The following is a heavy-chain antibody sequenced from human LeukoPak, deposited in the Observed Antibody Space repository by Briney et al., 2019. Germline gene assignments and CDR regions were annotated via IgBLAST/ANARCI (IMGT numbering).Heavy chain of an antibody. Sequence: GGSLRLSCAASGFTFSRFAMHWVRQAPGKGLEWVAVKLFDGSNKYYADSVKGRFTISRDNSKNTLYLQMNSLRAADTAVYYCAQRGGLDYWGQGTLVTVSS. CDR1: GFTFSRFA. CDR3: AQRGGLDY. CDR2: KLFDGSNK. D-gene: IGHD3-16*01. J-gene: IGHJ4*02. V-gene: IGHV3-30*04.